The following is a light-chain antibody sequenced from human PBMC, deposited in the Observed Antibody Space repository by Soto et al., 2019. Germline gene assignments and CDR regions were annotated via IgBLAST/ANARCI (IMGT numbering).Light chain of an antibody. Sequence: DIVMTQSPLSLPVTPGESASISCRSSQSLLQSNGYNYLDWYLQKPGQSPQLLIYLGSNRASGVXDXXSGSGSGTDFTLEISRVEAEDVGVYYCMQALQPPLTFGQGTRLEIK. CDR1: QSLLQSNGYNY. V-gene: IGKV2-28*01. CDR2: LGS. CDR3: MQALQPPLT. J-gene: IGKJ5*01.